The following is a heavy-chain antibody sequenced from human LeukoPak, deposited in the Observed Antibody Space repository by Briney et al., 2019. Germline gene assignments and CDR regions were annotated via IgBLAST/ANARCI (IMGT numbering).Heavy chain of an antibody. V-gene: IGHV3-30-3*01. D-gene: IGHD4-17*01. J-gene: IGHJ4*02. CDR2: ISYDGSNK. Sequence: PGGSLRLSCAASGFTFSRYAMHWVRQAPGKGLEWVAVISYDGSNKYYADSVKGRFTISRDNSKNTLYLQMNSLRAEDTAVYYCATPTEWGQGTLVTVSS. CDR1: GFTFSRYA. CDR3: ATPTE.